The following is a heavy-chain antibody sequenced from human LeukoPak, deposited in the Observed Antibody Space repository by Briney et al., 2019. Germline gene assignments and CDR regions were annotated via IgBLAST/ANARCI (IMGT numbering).Heavy chain of an antibody. CDR1: GFIFSNYG. J-gene: IGHJ4*02. CDR2: ISYDGRSK. CDR3: AKDRMEGITIFGVVTPTFDY. Sequence: PGGSLRLSCAASGFIFSNYGIDWVRQAPGKGLEWVAVISYDGRSKNYADSVKGRFTISRDTSKDIVYLQMDSLRIYDTAVYYCAKDRMEGITIFGVVTPTFDYWGQGALVTVSS. D-gene: IGHD3-3*01. V-gene: IGHV3-30*18.